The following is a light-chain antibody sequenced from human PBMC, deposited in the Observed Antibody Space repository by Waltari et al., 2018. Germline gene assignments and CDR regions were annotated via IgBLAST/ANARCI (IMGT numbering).Light chain of an antibody. CDR3: SSRNGRANQVV. CDR2: GKD. V-gene: IGLV3-19*01. CDR1: SLRTSY. Sequence: SSELTQDPAVSVALGQTVRFTCQGDSLRTSYASRYQLKPGQAPVLVIYGKDKRPSGIPDRISGYSSGTTSSLTITGAQAEDEADDYCSSRNGRANQVVFAGGTKVTVL. J-gene: IGLJ3*02.